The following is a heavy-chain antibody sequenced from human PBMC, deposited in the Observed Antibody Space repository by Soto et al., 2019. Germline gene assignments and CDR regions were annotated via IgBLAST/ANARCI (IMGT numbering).Heavy chain of an antibody. CDR1: GFTFTSYA. Sequence: GGSLRLSCAASGFTFTSYAMHWVRQAPGKGLEWVAIISYDGTDKYYADSVKGRFTISRDNSKNTLYLQMSSLRAEDTAIYYCAKVIWDSGYDFYYYGLDVGGQGTTVTGSS. CDR3: AKVIWDSGYDFYYYGLDV. V-gene: IGHV3-30*18. D-gene: IGHD5-12*01. CDR2: ISYDGTDK. J-gene: IGHJ6*02.